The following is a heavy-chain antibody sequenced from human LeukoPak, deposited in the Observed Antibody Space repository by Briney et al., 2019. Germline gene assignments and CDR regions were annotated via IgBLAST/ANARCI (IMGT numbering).Heavy chain of an antibody. CDR1: GFTFTSSA. V-gene: IGHV1-2*06. Sequence: GTSVKVSCKASGFTFTSSAVQWVRQAPGQGLEWMGRINPNSGGTNYAQKFQGRVTMTRDTSISTASMELSRLRSDDTAVYHCAREGSNGDLDYWGQGTLVTVSS. D-gene: IGHD2-8*01. CDR2: INPNSGGT. J-gene: IGHJ4*02. CDR3: AREGSNGDLDY.